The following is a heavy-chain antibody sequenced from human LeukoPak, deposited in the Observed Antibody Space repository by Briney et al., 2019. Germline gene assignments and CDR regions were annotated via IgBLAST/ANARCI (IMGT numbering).Heavy chain of an antibody. Sequence: GGSLRLSCAASGFTFSSYSMNWVRQAPGKGLEWVSYISSSSSTIYYADSVKGRFTISRDNAKNSLYLQMNSLRAEDTAVYYCARVPDYYGSGSYLYYMDVWGKGTTVTVSS. J-gene: IGHJ6*03. CDR1: GFTFSSYS. V-gene: IGHV3-48*04. D-gene: IGHD3-10*01. CDR2: ISSSSSTI. CDR3: ARVPDYYGSGSYLYYMDV.